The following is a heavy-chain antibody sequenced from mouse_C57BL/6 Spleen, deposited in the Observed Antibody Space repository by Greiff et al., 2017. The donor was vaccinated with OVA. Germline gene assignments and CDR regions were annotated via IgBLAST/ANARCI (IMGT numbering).Heavy chain of an antibody. CDR2: IDPETGGT. CDR3: TRPPVVADYYAMDY. CDR1: GYTFTDYE. V-gene: IGHV1-15*01. D-gene: IGHD1-1*01. Sequence: VKLMESGAELVRPGASVTLSCKASGYTFTDYEMHWVKQTPVHGLEWIGAIDPETGGTAYNQKFKGKAILTADKSSSTAYMELRSLTSEDSAVYYCTRPPVVADYYAMDYWGQGTSVTVSS. J-gene: IGHJ4*01.